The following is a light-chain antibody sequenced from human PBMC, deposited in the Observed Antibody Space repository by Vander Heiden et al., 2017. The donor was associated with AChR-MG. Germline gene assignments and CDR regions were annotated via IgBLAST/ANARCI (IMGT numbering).Light chain of an antibody. CDR2: LGS. V-gene: IGKV2-28*01. CDR1: QSLLHSNGYNY. CDR3: MQALQTPYT. J-gene: IGKJ2*01. Sequence: DIVMTQSPPSLPATPGEPASISCRSSQSLLHSNGYNYLDWYLQKPGQSPQLLIYLGSNRASGVPDRFSGSGSGTDFTLKISRVEAEDVGVYYCMQALQTPYTFGQGTKLEIK.